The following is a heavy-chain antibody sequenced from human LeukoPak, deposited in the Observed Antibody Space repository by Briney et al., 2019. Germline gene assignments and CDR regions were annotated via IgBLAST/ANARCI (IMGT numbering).Heavy chain of an antibody. D-gene: IGHD6-13*01. CDR3: ARVIRAAPGKGYFDY. V-gene: IGHV3-23*01. CDR2: ISGSGGST. J-gene: IGHJ4*02. CDR1: GFIFSTYV. Sequence: PGGSLRLSCATSGFIFSTYVLSWVRQAPGKGLEWASSISGSGGSTYHADSVEGRFTISRDSSKNTLYLQMNSLRAEDTAIYYCARVIRAAPGKGYFDYWGQGTLVTVSS.